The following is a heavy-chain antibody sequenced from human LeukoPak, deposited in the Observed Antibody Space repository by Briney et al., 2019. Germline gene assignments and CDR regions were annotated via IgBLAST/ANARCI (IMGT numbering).Heavy chain of an antibody. CDR2: MSYSGTT. D-gene: IGHD3/OR15-3a*01. V-gene: IGHV4-59*01. CDR3: ARVSDYPKEKFDF. Sequence: SETLSLTCTVSGGSISSFYWSWIRQPPGKGLEWIGYMSYSGTTKYNPSLKSRLTISMDTSKNQFSLKLSSVTAADTAVYYCARVSDYPKEKFDFWGQGTLVTVCS. J-gene: IGHJ4*02. CDR1: GGSISSFY.